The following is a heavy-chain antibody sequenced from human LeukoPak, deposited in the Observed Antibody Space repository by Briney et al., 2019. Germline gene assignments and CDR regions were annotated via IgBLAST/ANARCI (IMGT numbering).Heavy chain of an antibody. CDR2: FYVGGAT. J-gene: IGHJ4*02. CDR3: ARGDGYNFFDY. V-gene: IGHV3-53*01. Sequence: GGSLRLSCAASGFSVTNNYMSSVRQAPGKGLEWVSVFYVGGATYYADSVKGRFTISRDNSENTLYLQMNSLRAEDPAVYYCARGDGYNFFDYWGQGTLVTVSS. CDR1: GFSVTNNY. D-gene: IGHD5-24*01.